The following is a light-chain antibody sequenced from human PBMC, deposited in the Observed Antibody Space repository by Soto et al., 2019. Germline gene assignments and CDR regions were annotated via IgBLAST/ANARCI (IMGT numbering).Light chain of an antibody. CDR3: HQYYKTPWT. J-gene: IGKJ1*01. CDR1: QTVLYISNNKSH. CDR2: WAS. V-gene: IGKV4-1*01. Sequence: DIVMTQSPDSLAVSLGERATINCKSSQTVLYISNNKSHLAWYQHKPGQPPKLLIYWASTRESGVPDRFTGSGSGTDFTLTISSLQAEDVAVYFCHQYYKTPWTFGQGTKVEIK.